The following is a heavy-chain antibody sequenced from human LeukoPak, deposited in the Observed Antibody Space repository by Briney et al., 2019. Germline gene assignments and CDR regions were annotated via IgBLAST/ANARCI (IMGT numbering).Heavy chain of an antibody. CDR2: INHSGST. J-gene: IGHJ4*02. D-gene: IGHD5-24*01. V-gene: IGHV4-34*01. CDR3: ARGRDPY. CDR1: GGSFIGYY. Sequence: SETLSLTCAVYGGSFIGYYRTWIRQPPGRGLEWIGEINHSGSTNYNPSLKSRVAISVDTSKSQFSLKLNSVTAADTAMYYCARGRDPYWGQGTLVTVSS.